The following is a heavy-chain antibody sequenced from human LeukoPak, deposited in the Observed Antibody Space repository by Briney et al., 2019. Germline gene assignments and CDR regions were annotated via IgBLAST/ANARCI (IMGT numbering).Heavy chain of an antibody. CDR3: AKGERVYCSASTCYPFDY. CDR1: GFTFSGYA. CDR2: ITGGGEST. Sequence: PGGSLRLSCAASGFTFSGYAMNWVRRAPGTRLEWVSSITGGGESTYHADSVKGRFTISRDNSKNTVSLQMNSLRAEDTAVYYCAKGERVYCSASTCYPFDYWAHGILVSVSS. J-gene: IGHJ4*01. D-gene: IGHD2-15*01. V-gene: IGHV3-23*01.